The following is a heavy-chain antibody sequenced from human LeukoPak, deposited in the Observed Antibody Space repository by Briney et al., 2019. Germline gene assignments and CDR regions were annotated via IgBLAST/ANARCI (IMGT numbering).Heavy chain of an antibody. CDR3: AKDASSGTYFDY. V-gene: IGHV3-23*01. CDR2: ISGSGGST. Sequence: QSGGSLRLSCAASGFTFSSYDMSWVRRAPGKGLEWVSAISGSGGSTYYADSVKGRFTISRDKSKNTLYPQMNSLRAEDTALYYCAKDASSGTYFDYWGQGTLVTVSS. D-gene: IGHD1-1*01. J-gene: IGHJ4*02. CDR1: GFTFSSYD.